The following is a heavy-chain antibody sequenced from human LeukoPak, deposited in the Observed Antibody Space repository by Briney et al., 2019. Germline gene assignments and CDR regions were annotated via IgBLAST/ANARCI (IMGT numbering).Heavy chain of an antibody. D-gene: IGHD3-10*01. CDR2: ISGSGGST. CDR3: AKYRARITMVRGAIFDP. V-gene: IGHV3-23*01. J-gene: IGHJ5*02. CDR1: GFTFSNAW. Sequence: GGSLRLSCAASGFTFSNAWMSWVRQAPGKGLEWVSAISGSGGSTYYADSVKGRFTISRDNSKNTLYLQMNSLRAEDTAVYYCAKYRARITMVRGAIFDPWGQGTLVTVSS.